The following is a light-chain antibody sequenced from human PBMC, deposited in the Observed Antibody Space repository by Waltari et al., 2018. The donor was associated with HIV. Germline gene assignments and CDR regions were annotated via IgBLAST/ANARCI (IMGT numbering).Light chain of an antibody. Sequence: QSALTQPPSVSGSPGPSITISCTASFSNNGGFTYVSWYQQHPGKAPKVIIYEVNNRPSGVSTRFSGSKSGNTASLTISGLQIEDEADYYCSSNTDSSTALFGGGTKLTVL. J-gene: IGLJ2*01. CDR3: SSNTDSSTAL. CDR2: EVN. CDR1: FSNNGGFTY. V-gene: IGLV2-14*01.